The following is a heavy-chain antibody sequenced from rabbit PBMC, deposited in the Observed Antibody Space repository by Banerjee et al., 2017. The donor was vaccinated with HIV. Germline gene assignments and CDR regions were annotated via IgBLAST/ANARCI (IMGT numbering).Heavy chain of an antibody. CDR3: AGVDYRGIGAFDP. CDR1: GIDFSGSGC. CDR2: IYAVSSSIT. V-gene: IGHV1S45*01. D-gene: IGHD1-1*01. J-gene: IGHJ2*01. Sequence: QEQLVEYGGDLVKPGGTLTLTCEASGIDFSGSGCMCWVRQAPGKGLEWIACIYAVSSSITYYASWAKGRFTISKTSSTTVTLQMTSLTVADTATYFCAGVDYRGIGAFDPRGPGTLVTVS.